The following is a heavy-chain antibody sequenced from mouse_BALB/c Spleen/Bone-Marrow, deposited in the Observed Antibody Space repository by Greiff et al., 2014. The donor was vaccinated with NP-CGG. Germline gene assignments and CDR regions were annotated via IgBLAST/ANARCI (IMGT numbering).Heavy chain of an antibody. CDR3: ARGVPMDY. V-gene: IGHV1-80*01. CDR1: GYAFSSYW. J-gene: IGHJ4*01. CDR2: IYPGDGDT. Sequence: VQLQQSGAELVRPGSSVKISCKASGYAFSSYWMNWVKQRPGQGLEWIGQIYPGDGDTNYNGKFKGKATLTADKSSITAYMQLSSLTAEYSAVYFGARGVPMDYWGQGTSVTVSS.